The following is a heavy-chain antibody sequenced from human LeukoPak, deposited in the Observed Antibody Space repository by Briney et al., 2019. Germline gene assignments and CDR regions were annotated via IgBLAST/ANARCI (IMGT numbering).Heavy chain of an antibody. D-gene: IGHD3-10*01. Sequence: GGSLKLSCAASGFTFSGSAMHWVRQASGKGLEWVGRIRSKANSYATAYAASVKGRFTISRDDSKNTAYPQMNSLKTEDTAVYYCTGPDRGYYYYGMDVWGQGTTVTVSS. J-gene: IGHJ6*02. CDR2: IRSKANSYAT. CDR3: TGPDRGYYYYGMDV. CDR1: GFTFSGSA. V-gene: IGHV3-73*01.